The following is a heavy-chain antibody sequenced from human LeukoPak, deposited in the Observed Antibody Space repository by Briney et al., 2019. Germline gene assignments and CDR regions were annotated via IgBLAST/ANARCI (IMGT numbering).Heavy chain of an antibody. V-gene: IGHV1-46*01. CDR2: INPSGGSP. CDR3: ARGDPVYEWLDF. CDR1: GYTFTDYY. Sequence: ASVKVSCKTSGYTFTDYYVHWVRQAPGQGLEWMGIINPSGGSPGYAQKFQGRITVTSDLSTSTVYKALSSLRSEDTAVYYCARGDPVYEWLDFWGQGTLVTVPS. J-gene: IGHJ4*02. D-gene: IGHD2-8*01.